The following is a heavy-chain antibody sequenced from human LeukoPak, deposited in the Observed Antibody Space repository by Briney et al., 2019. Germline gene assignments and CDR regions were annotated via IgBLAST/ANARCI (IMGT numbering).Heavy chain of an antibody. V-gene: IGHV4-34*01. CDR3: ARANDYGSGSYYDWFDP. D-gene: IGHD3-10*01. J-gene: IGHJ5*02. CDR2: INHSGST. Sequence: PSETLSLTCAVYGGSFSGYYWSRIRQPPGKGLEWIGEINHSGSTNYNPSLKSRVTISVDTSKNQFSLKLSSVTAADTAVYYCARANDYGSGSYYDWFDPWGQGTLVTVSS. CDR1: GGSFSGYY.